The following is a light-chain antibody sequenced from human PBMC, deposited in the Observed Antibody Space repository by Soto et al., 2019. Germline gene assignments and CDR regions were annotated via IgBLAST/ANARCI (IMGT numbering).Light chain of an antibody. CDR2: DAS. Sequence: DIQMTQSPSTLSASVGDRVTITCRASQSISFWLAWYQQKPGKAPKLLIYDASSLESGVPSRFSGSGSGTEFTLTISSLQPDDFATYYCQQYNTYWTFGQGTRWIS. V-gene: IGKV1-5*01. CDR3: QQYNTYWT. J-gene: IGKJ1*01. CDR1: QSISFW.